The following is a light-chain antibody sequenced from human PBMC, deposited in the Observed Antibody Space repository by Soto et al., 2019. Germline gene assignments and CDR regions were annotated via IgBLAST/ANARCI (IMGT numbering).Light chain of an antibody. CDR2: GAS. V-gene: IGKV3D-7*01. CDR1: QTVSITY. Sequence: PGESATLSCRASQTVSITYLTWYQQKPGQAPRLLIFGASKRATGIPDRFSGSGSGRDFTLTISCLQSEDFATYYCQQYYSYPSFGQGTKVDIK. J-gene: IGKJ1*01. CDR3: QQYYSYPS.